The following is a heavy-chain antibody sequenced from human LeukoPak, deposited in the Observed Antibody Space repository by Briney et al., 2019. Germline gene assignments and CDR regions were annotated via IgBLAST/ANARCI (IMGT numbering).Heavy chain of an antibody. CDR3: ARDWGRTRDDLGDY. CDR1: GFTFSSYA. J-gene: IGHJ4*02. V-gene: IGHV3-30*04. D-gene: IGHD3/OR15-3a*01. CDR2: ISYDGSNK. Sequence: GGSLRLSCAASGFTFSSYAMHWVRQAPGKGLEWVAVISYDGSNKYYADSVKGRFTISRDNSKNTLYLQMNSLRAEDTAVYYRARDWGRTRDDLGDYWGQGTLVTVSS.